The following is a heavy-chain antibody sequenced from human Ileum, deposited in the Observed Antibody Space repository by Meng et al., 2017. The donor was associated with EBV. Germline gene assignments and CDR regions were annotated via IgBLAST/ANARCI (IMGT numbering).Heavy chain of an antibody. CDR1: GDSISSDIW. CDR2: VYHRGDT. Sequence: VLRQESGPGRVKPSGTLSLPCTVSGDSISSDIWWSWVRQPPGKGLEWIGEVYHRGDTNYNPSLKSRVDISVDKSKNQFYLSLFSVTAADTAVYYCGRDQGRELIDHWGQGTLVTVSS. V-gene: IGHV4-4*02. D-gene: IGHD1-7*01. J-gene: IGHJ4*02. CDR3: GRDQGRELIDH.